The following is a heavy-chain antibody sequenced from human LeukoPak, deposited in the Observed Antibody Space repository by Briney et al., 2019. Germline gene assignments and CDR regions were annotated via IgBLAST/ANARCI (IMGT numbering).Heavy chain of an antibody. CDR1: GCSFSNYW. Sequence: GESLKISCKSSGCSFSNYWIGWVRQMPGKGLEWVGIILPGNSDTRYSPSFQVQITMSADKSISTAYLQWSSLKAADTAMYYCARQYYDILTDPNYFDSWGQGTLVTVSS. J-gene: IGHJ4*02. D-gene: IGHD3-9*01. CDR3: ARQYYDILTDPNYFDS. CDR2: ILPGNSDT. V-gene: IGHV5-51*01.